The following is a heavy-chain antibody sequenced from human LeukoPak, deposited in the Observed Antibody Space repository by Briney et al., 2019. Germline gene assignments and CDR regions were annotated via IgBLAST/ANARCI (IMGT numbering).Heavy chain of an antibody. D-gene: IGHD3-22*01. Sequence: GGSLRLSCAASRFTFSSYGMSWVRQAPGKGLEWVSGISISGTNTYYADSVKGRFTISRDDSKNTLSLQMNSLRAEDTAVYYCAPAHYYYDGSGYSPRKFDYWGQGTLVTVSS. CDR2: ISISGTNT. V-gene: IGHV3-23*01. J-gene: IGHJ4*02. CDR1: RFTFSSYG. CDR3: APAHYYYDGSGYSPRKFDY.